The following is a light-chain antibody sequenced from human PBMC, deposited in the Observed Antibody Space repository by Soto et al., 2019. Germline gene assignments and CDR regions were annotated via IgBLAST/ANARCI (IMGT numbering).Light chain of an antibody. V-gene: IGKV3-11*01. CDR3: QQRSNWPIT. CDR1: QRVSSY. J-gene: IGKJ5*01. Sequence: EIVLTQTPSTLALAPVEIATLSLMASQRVSSYLAWYQQKPGQAPRILIYDESNTATGIPARFSGSGYGTDSTPPLSSLEPEDFAVYYCQQRSNWPITFGQGTRLQIK. CDR2: DES.